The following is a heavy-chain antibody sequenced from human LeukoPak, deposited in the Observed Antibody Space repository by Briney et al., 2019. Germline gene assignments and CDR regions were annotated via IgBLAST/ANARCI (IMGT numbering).Heavy chain of an antibody. V-gene: IGHV1-2*04. Sequence: ASVKVSCKASGHTFTGYYMHWVRQAPGQGLEWMGWMNSNSGGTNYAQKFQGWVTMTRDTSISTAYMELSRLRSDDTAVYYCARAKRSNSSSWAVNYWGQGTLVTVSS. CDR3: ARAKRSNSSSWAVNY. CDR2: MNSNSGGT. D-gene: IGHD6-13*01. J-gene: IGHJ4*02. CDR1: GHTFTGYY.